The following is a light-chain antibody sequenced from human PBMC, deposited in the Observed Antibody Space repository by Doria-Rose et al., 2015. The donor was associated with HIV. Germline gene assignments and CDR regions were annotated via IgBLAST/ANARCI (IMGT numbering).Light chain of an antibody. CDR3: QQYYTYPRT. J-gene: IGKJ2*01. CDR1: QGISSY. CDR2: AAS. Sequence: TQSPSSLSASTGDRVTITCRASQGISSYLAWDQQKPKKAPKLLIDAASTLQSVPPSRSSGSRSGTDCTLTSSFQQSEDFTAYYCQQYYTYPRTVGQGTKLEIK. V-gene: IGKV1-8*01.